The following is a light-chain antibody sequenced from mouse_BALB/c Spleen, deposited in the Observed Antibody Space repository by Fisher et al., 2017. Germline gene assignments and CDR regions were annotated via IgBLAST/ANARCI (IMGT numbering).Light chain of an antibody. J-gene: IGKJ1*01. CDR2: RTS. CDR1: SSVSY. CDR3: QQYHSYPRT. Sequence: IVITQTPAIMSASPGEKVTMTCSASSSVSYMYWYQQKPGSSPKPWIYRTSNLASGVPARFSGSGSGTSYSLTISSMEAEDAATYYCQQYHSYPRTFGGGTKLEIK. V-gene: IGKV4-61*01.